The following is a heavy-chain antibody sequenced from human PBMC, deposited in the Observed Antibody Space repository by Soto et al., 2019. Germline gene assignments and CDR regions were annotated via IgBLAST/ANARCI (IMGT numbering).Heavy chain of an antibody. CDR2: FIPIFVSA. CDR3: ARDLSSDSTGFRGYDL. D-gene: IGHD3-10*01. J-gene: IGHJ4*02. CDR1: GGTVSSYA. Sequence: RASVKVSCKASGGTVSSYAITWVRQAPGKGLEWMGVFIPIFVSAHYAQKFQGRVTITADESSSTAYMELSGLRSEDTAIYYCARDLSSDSTGFRGYDLWGQGTLVTVS. V-gene: IGHV1-69*13.